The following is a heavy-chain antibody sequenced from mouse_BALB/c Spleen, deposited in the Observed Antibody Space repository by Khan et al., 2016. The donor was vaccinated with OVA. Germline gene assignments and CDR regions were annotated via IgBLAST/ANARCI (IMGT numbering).Heavy chain of an antibody. CDR3: ARGNYYGYYFDD. Sequence: EVQLQESGPGLVKPSQSLSLTCTVTGYSITSCYAWNWIRQFPGNKLEWMGYIRYSGGTSYNPSLKSRISITRDTSKNQSFLQLNSVTTEDTATYYCARGNYYGYYFDDWGQGTPLTVSS. V-gene: IGHV3-2*02. CDR1: GYSITSCYA. CDR2: IRYSGGT. J-gene: IGHJ2*01. D-gene: IGHD1-2*01.